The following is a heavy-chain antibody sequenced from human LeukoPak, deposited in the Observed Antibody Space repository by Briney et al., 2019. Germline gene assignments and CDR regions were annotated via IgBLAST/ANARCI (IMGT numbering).Heavy chain of an antibody. CDR1: GYTFTSYG. CDR3: AREALRYFDWLISYYYGMDV. D-gene: IGHD3-9*01. V-gene: IGHV1-18*03. CDR2: ISAYNGNT. Sequence: ASVKVSCKASGYTFTSYGISWVRQAPGQGLEWMGWISAYNGNTNYAQKLQGRVTMTTDTSTSTAYMELRSLRSDDMAVYYCAREALRYFDWLISYYYGMDVWGQGTTVTVSS. J-gene: IGHJ6*02.